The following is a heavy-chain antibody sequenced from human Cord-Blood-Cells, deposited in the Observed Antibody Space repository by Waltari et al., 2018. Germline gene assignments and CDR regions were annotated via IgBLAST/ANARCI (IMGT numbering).Heavy chain of an antibody. CDR1: GYSISSGYY. D-gene: IGHD6-13*01. Sequence: QVQLQESGPGLVKPSETLSLTCTVSGYSISSGYYWGWIRQPPGKGLEWIGRIYHSGSTYYNPSIKSRVTISVETAKNQFSLKLSAVTAADTAVYYCARSSSWYEAYYWGQGTLVTVSS. CDR2: IYHSGST. CDR3: ARSSSWYEAYY. V-gene: IGHV4-38-2*02. J-gene: IGHJ4*02.